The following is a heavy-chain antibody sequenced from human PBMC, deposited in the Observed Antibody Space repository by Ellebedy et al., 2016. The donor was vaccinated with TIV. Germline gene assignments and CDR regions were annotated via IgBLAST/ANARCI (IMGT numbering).Heavy chain of an antibody. CDR2: ISYDGSNK. Sequence: GESLKISCAASGFTLSNYIMHWVRQAPGKGLEWVALISYDGSNKYYADSVKGRFTISKDRSKNRLDLQMNSLRAEDTALYYCARDGPDGPFLTQADYYGMDVWGQGTTVTVSS. J-gene: IGHJ6*02. CDR1: GFTLSNYI. CDR3: ARDGPDGPFLTQADYYGMDV. V-gene: IGHV3-30-3*01. D-gene: IGHD3-9*01.